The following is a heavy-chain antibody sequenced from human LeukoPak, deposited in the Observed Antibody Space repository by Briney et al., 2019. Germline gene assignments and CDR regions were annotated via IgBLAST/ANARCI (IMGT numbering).Heavy chain of an antibody. CDR2: ISGSGGST. CDR1: GFTFSSYA. V-gene: IGHV3-23*01. CDR3: ARGEYNWNDLHL. D-gene: IGHD1-20*01. Sequence: GGSLRLSCAASGFTFSSYAMSWVRQAPGKGLEWVSAISGSGGSTYYADSVKGRFTISRDNSKNTLYLQVNSLRAEDTAVYYCARGEYNWNDLHLWGQGTLVTVSS. J-gene: IGHJ5*02.